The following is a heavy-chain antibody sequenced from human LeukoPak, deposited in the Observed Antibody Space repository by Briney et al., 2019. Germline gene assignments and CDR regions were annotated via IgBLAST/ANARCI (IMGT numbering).Heavy chain of an antibody. V-gene: IGHV4-59*01. CDR3: ARTYYGSGSSHNWFDP. CDR2: IYYSGST. J-gene: IGHJ5*02. CDR1: GGSISSYY. D-gene: IGHD3-10*01. Sequence: SETLSLTCTVSGGSISSYYWSWIRQPPGKGLEWIGYIYYSGSTNYNPSLKSRVTISVDTSKNQFSLKLSSVTAADTAVYYCARTYYGSGSSHNWFDPGGQGTLVTVS.